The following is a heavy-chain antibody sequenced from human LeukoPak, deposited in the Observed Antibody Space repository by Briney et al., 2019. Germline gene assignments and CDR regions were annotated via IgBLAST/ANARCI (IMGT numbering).Heavy chain of an antibody. CDR1: GYTFSGYY. CDR3: ALIGDHAWFDP. D-gene: IGHD3-10*01. Sequence: ASVKVSCKASGYTFSGYYIFWVRRAPGQGLEWMGWINPNSGGTNYAPEFQGRLTMTRDTSITTAYMELSTLRSDDTAVYYCALIGDHAWFDPRGQGTLVTVSS. V-gene: IGHV1-2*02. CDR2: INPNSGGT. J-gene: IGHJ5*02.